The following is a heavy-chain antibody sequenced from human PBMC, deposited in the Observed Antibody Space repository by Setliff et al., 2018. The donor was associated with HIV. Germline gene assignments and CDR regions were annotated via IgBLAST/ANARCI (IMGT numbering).Heavy chain of an antibody. D-gene: IGHD2-15*01. CDR1: GYTFTSYG. V-gene: IGHV1-18*01. CDR3: ARQDIILDY. J-gene: IGHJ4*02. Sequence: ASVKVSCKASGYTFTSYGISWVRQAPGQGLEWMGWISAYNGNTNYAQKLQGRVTMTRDTSASTIYMELSSLRSEDTAVYYCARQDIILDYWGQGTLVTVSS. CDR2: ISAYNGNT.